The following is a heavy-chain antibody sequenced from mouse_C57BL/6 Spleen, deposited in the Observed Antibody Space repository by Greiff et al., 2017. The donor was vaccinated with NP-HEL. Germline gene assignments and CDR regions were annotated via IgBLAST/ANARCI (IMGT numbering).Heavy chain of an antibody. CDR1: GYAFSSYW. D-gene: IGHD1-1*01. CDR2: IYPGDGDT. CDR3: ASYYGSSYGYYAMDY. Sequence: QVQLQQSGAELVKPGASVKISCKASGYAFSSYWMNWVKQRPGKGLEWIGQIYPGDGDTNYNGKFKGKATLTADKSSSTAYMQLSSLTSEDSAVYFCASYYGSSYGYYAMDYWGQGTSVTVSS. J-gene: IGHJ4*01. V-gene: IGHV1-80*01.